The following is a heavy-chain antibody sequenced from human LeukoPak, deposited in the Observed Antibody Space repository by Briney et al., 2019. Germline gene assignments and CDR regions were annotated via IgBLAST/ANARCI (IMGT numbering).Heavy chain of an antibody. CDR2: IKQDGREK. CDR1: GFTLSSYW. V-gene: IGHV3-7*01. Sequence: GGSLRLSCAASGFTLSSYWMSWVRQAPGKGLEWVANIKQDGREKYYVDSVKGRFTISRDNAKNSLYLQMNSLRAEDTAVYYCARDLEGCFDYWGQGTLVTVSS. CDR3: ARDLEGCFDY. J-gene: IGHJ4*02.